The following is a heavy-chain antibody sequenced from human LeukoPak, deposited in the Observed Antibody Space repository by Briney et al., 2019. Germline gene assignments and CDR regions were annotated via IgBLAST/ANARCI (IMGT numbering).Heavy chain of an antibody. J-gene: IGHJ4*02. D-gene: IGHD1-26*01. V-gene: IGHV4-59*01. CDR3: ARERTFGGSYYSSDY. Sequence: SETLSLTCTVSGGSISSYYWSWIRQPPGKGLEWIGYIYYSGSTNYNPSLKSRVTISVDTSKNQFSLKLSSVTAADTAVYYCARERTFGGSYYSSDYWGQGTLVTVSS. CDR1: GGSISSYY. CDR2: IYYSGST.